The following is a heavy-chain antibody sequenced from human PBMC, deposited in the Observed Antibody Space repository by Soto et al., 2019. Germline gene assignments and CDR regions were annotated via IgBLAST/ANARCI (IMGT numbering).Heavy chain of an antibody. Sequence: GGSLRLSCAASGFTFSSYSMNWVRQAPGKGLEWVSYISSSSSTIYYADSVKGRFTISRDNAKNSLYLQMNSLRDEDTAVYYCARADIVVVPAALTYYYGMDVWGQGTTVTVSS. CDR1: GFTFSSYS. CDR2: ISSSSSTI. D-gene: IGHD2-2*01. J-gene: IGHJ6*02. V-gene: IGHV3-48*02. CDR3: ARADIVVVPAALTYYYGMDV.